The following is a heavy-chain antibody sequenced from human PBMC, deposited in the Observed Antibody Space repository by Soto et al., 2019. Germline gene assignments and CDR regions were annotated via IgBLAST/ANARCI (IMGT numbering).Heavy chain of an antibody. CDR3: AKDQGSSWYEIDY. V-gene: IGHV4-39*07. CDR2: IYYSGST. D-gene: IGHD6-13*01. Sequence: SETLSLTCTVSGGSISSSGCYWGWIRQPPGKGLEWIGSIYYSGSTYYNPSLKSRVTISVDTSKNQFSLKLSSVTAEDTAVYYCAKDQGSSWYEIDYWGQGTLVTVSS. J-gene: IGHJ4*02. CDR1: GGSISSSGCY.